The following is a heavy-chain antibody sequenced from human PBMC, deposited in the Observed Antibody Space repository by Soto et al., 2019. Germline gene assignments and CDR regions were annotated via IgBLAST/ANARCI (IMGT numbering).Heavy chain of an antibody. D-gene: IGHD2-15*01. CDR3: ERDGGFGDIKY. V-gene: IGHV1-69*18. CDR1: GDTFSGYP. Sequence: QVQLVQSGAELKKPGSSVKVSCKASGDTFSGYPINWVRQAPGEGLEWMGRIIPVFGTTNDAQRFEGRLTFTADESTNTAYMELKGLLSEDTAVYYCERDGGFGDIKYWGPGTLVTVSS. CDR2: IIPVFGTT. J-gene: IGHJ4*02.